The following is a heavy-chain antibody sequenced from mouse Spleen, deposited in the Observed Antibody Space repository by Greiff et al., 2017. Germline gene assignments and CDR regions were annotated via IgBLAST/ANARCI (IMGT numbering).Heavy chain of an antibody. D-gene: IGHD2-1*01. J-gene: IGHJ4*01. V-gene: IGHV1-63*01. CDR1: GYTFTNYW. CDR2: IYPGGGYT. CDR3: ARLDGNGAMDY. Sequence: QVQLQQSGAELVRPGTSVKMSCKASGYTFTNYWIGWAKQRPGHGLEWIGDIYPGGGYTNYNEKFKGKATLTADKSSSTAYMQFSSLTSEDSAIYYCARLDGNGAMDYWGQGTSVTVSS.